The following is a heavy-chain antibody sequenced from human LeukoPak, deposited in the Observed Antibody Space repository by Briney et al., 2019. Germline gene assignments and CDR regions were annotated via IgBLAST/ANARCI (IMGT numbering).Heavy chain of an antibody. CDR3: ARDYDSSGYYYGHFDY. J-gene: IGHJ4*02. Sequence: GGSLRLSCAASGFTFSVYSMNWVRQAPGKGLEWVSYIRSSGSAIYYADSVKGRFTISRDDAKKSLYLQMNSLRAEDTAVYYCARDYDSSGYYYGHFDYWGQGTLVTVSS. CDR1: GFTFSVYS. CDR2: IRSSGSAI. D-gene: IGHD3-22*01. V-gene: IGHV3-48*04.